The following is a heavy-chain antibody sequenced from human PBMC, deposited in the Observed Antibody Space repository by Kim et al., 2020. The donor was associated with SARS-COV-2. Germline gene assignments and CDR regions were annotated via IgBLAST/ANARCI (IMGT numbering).Heavy chain of an antibody. D-gene: IGHD3-22*01. CDR1: GFTFSTFA. J-gene: IGHJ4*02. CDR2: ISYDGSNK. Sequence: GALRLSCAASGFTFSTFAMHWVRQAPGKGLEWVAVISYDGSNKYYADSVKGRFTISRDNSKNTLYLQMNSLRAEDTAVYYCAREDYYDSSGSFDYWGQG. V-gene: IGHV3-30-3*01. CDR3: AREDYYDSSGSFDY.